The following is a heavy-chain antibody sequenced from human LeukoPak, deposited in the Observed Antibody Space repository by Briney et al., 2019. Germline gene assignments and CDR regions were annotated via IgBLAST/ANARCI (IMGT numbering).Heavy chain of an antibody. J-gene: IGHJ6*02. D-gene: IGHD5-18*01. CDR2: IYTSGST. Sequence: SETLSLTCTVSGGSISSYYWSWIRQPAGKGLEWIGRIYTSGSTNYNPSLKSRVTMSVDTSKNQFSLKLSSVTAADTAVYYCARGRDSYGYYYYYGMGVWGQGTTVTVSS. CDR3: ARGRDSYGYYYYYGMGV. CDR1: GGSISSYY. V-gene: IGHV4-4*07.